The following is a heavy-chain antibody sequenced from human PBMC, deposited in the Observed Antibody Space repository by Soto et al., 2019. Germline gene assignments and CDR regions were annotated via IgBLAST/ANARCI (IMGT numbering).Heavy chain of an antibody. D-gene: IGHD1-26*01. CDR2: IYYSGST. J-gene: IGHJ4*02. Sequence: SETLSLTCTVSGGSISSSSYYWGWIRQPPGKGLEWIGSIYYSGSTYYNPSLTSRVTISVDTSKNQFSLKLSSVTAADTAVYYCARYEGGSYWLDYRGQGTLVTVPS. CDR1: GGSISSSSYY. V-gene: IGHV4-39*01. CDR3: ARYEGGSYWLDY.